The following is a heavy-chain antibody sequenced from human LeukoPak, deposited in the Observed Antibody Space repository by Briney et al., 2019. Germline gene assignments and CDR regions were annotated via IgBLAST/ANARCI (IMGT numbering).Heavy chain of an antibody. CDR3: ARDPTGEYSSELDI. CDR2: INTNTGNP. CDR1: GYTFTSYA. V-gene: IGHV7-4-1*02. J-gene: IGHJ3*02. D-gene: IGHD3-22*01. Sequence: ASVKVSCKASGYTFTSYAMNWVRQAPGQGLEWMGWINTNTGNPTYAQGFTGRFVFSLDTSVSTAYLQISSLKAEDTAVYYCARDPTGEYSSELDIWGQGTMVTVSS.